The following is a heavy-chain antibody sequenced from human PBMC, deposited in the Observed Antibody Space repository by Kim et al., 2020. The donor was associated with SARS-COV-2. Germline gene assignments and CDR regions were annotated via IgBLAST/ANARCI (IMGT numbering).Heavy chain of an antibody. CDR3: ARGGDYGDPGIRY. V-gene: IGHV3-30*14. CDR1: GFHFSGYA. CDR2: ISYDSNDK. J-gene: IGHJ4*02. Sequence: GGSLRLSCAASGFHFSGYAMHWVRQAPGKGLEWVAVISYDSNDKFYVDSVKGRFTISRDNSENTMFLQVNSRRDADTAVYYCARGGDYGDPGIRYWGKGT. D-gene: IGHD4-17*01.